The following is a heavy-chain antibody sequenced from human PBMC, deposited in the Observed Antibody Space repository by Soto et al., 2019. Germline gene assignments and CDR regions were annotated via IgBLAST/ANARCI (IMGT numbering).Heavy chain of an antibody. CDR3: TRGPFWTGSPTYFFDS. CDR2: INAGSGNT. V-gene: IGHV1-3*05. D-gene: IGHD3-3*01. Sequence: QVQLVQSGAEEKKPGASVTVSCKASGYTFTNYAIHWVRHAPGQRLEWMGWINAGSGNTKYSQNFQGRVTITRDTSASSAYMELSSLRSEDTAIYCCTRGPFWTGSPTYFFDSWSQGTLVTVSS. CDR1: GYTFTNYA. J-gene: IGHJ4*02.